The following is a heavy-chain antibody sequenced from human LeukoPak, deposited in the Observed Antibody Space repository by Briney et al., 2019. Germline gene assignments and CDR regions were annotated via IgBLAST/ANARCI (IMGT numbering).Heavy chain of an antibody. Sequence: GESLKISCKGSGYSFTGYWIGWVRQMPGKGLEWMGIIYPGDSDTRYSPSFQGQVTISADKSISTAYLQWSSLKASDTAMYYCARHPYYDFWSGYYDYWGQGTLVTVSS. D-gene: IGHD3-3*01. J-gene: IGHJ4*02. CDR3: ARHPYYDFWSGYYDY. CDR1: GYSFTGYW. CDR2: IYPGDSDT. V-gene: IGHV5-51*01.